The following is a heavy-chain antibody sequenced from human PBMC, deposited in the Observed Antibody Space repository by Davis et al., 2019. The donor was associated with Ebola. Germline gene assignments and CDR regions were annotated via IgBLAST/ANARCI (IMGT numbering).Heavy chain of an antibody. J-gene: IGHJ6*02. Sequence: SETLSLTCAVYGGSFSGYYWSWIRQPPGKGLEWIGEINHSGSTNYNPSLKSRVTISVDTSKNQFSLKLSSVTAADTAVYYCARARGVTTIDYYYGMDVWGQGTTVTVSS. D-gene: IGHD4-11*01. CDR1: GGSFSGYY. CDR2: INHSGST. CDR3: ARARGVTTIDYYYGMDV. V-gene: IGHV4-34*01.